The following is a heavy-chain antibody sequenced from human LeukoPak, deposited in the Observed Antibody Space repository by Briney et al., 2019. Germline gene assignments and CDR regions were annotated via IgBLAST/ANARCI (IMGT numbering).Heavy chain of an antibody. D-gene: IGHD3-9*01. J-gene: IGHJ4*02. Sequence: PGRSLRLSCAASGFTFSSYGMHWVRQAPGKGLEWVANIKHDGSEKYSVDSVKGRFTISRDNAKNSLYLQMSSLRAEDTAVYYCARVRLLRYFDGYFDYWGQGTLVTVSS. CDR1: GFTFSSYG. CDR3: ARVRLLRYFDGYFDY. V-gene: IGHV3-7*01. CDR2: IKHDGSEK.